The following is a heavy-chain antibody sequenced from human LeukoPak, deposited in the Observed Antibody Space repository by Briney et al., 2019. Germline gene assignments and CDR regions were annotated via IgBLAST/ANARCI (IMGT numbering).Heavy chain of an antibody. CDR3: ARDNYYGSGTYGFESY. D-gene: IGHD3-10*01. V-gene: IGHV3-7*01. J-gene: IGHJ4*02. Sequence: PGGALRLSCAASEFTFSNYWMSWVRQAPGKGLEWVANIRQDGNDKKYVDAVKGRFTISRDNAKNSLYLQMNSLRAEDTAIYYCARDNYYGSGTYGFESYWGQGTLVTVSS. CDR2: IRQDGNDK. CDR1: EFTFSNYW.